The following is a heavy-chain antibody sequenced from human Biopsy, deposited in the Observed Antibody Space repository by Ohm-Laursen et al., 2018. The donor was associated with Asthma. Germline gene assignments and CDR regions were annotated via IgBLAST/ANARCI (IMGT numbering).Heavy chain of an antibody. CDR1: GFTFGDYW. CDR3: AKAERYFDWYWFDP. CDR2: IKHDGSEK. J-gene: IGHJ5*02. D-gene: IGHD3-9*01. V-gene: IGHV3-7*03. Sequence: SLRLSCTASGFTFGDYWMSWVRQVPGKGLEWVANIKHDGSEKNHVGSLKGRFTISRDNSKNTLYLQMNSLRAEDTAVYYCAKAERYFDWYWFDPWGQGTLVTVSS.